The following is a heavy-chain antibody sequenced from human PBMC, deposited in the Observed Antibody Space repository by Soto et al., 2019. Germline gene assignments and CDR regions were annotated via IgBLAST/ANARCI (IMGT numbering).Heavy chain of an antibody. CDR2: MYHSGSI. D-gene: IGHD4-17*01. J-gene: IGHJ4*02. V-gene: IGHV4-38-2*01. Sequence: SETLSLTCAVSGYSISSGYYWGWLRQPPGKGLEWIGHMYHSGSIYYNPSLQSRVTISMDTSKNEFSLKLTSVTAADTAVYYCGRQKGAGIYGDYVADWGQGTLVTVSS. CDR3: GRQKGAGIYGDYVAD. CDR1: GYSISSGYY.